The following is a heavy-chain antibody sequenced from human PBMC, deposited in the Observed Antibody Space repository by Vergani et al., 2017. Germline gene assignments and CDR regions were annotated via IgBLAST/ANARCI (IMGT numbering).Heavy chain of an antibody. CDR2: INHSGST. CDR1: GGSFSGYY. V-gene: IGHV4-34*01. Sequence: QVQLQPWGAGLLKPSETLSLTCAVYGGSFSGYYWSWIRQPPGKGLEWIGEINHSGSTNYNPSLKSRVTISVDTSKNQFSLKLSAVTAADTAVYYCAREGYSSSSNWGQGTLVTVSS. D-gene: IGHD6-6*01. CDR3: AREGYSSSSN. J-gene: IGHJ4*02.